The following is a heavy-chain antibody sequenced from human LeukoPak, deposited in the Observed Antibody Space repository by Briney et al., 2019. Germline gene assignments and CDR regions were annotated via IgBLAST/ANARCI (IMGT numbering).Heavy chain of an antibody. D-gene: IGHD6-13*01. Sequence: GASVKVSCKASGYSFTNFYMQWVRQAPGQGLEWVGIINPSGGSTTYAQKFQGRVTMTRDTSTSTVYMELSNLIFEDTAVYYCARDHEVQQQLANYFDYWGQGTLVTVSS. CDR2: INPSGGST. CDR3: ARDHEVQQQLANYFDY. J-gene: IGHJ4*02. V-gene: IGHV1-46*01. CDR1: GYSFTNFY.